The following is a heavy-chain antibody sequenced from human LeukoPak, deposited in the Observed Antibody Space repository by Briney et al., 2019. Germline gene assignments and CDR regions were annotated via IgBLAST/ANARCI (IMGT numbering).Heavy chain of an antibody. Sequence: GASVKVSCKASGYTFTGYYMHWVRQAPGQGLEWMGWINPNSGGTNYAQKFQGWVTMTRDTSISTAYMELSRLRSDDTAVYYCALLTYNYFVLDYWGQGTLVTVSS. D-gene: IGHD1-20*01. CDR1: GYTFTGYY. J-gene: IGHJ4*02. CDR2: INPNSGGT. CDR3: ALLTYNYFVLDY. V-gene: IGHV1-2*04.